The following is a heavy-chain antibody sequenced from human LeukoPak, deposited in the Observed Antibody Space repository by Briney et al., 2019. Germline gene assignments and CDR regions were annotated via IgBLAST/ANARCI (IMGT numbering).Heavy chain of an antibody. D-gene: IGHD2-2*01. Sequence: SETLSLTCTVSGGSISSSSYYWGWLRQPPGEGLEWIGSIYYSGSTYYNPSLKSRVTISVDTSKNQFSLKLSSVTAADTAVYYCARRYCSSTSCPGRYWYFDLWGRGTLVTVSS. CDR3: ARRYCSSTSCPGRYWYFDL. J-gene: IGHJ2*01. V-gene: IGHV4-39*01. CDR1: GGSISSSSYY. CDR2: IYYSGST.